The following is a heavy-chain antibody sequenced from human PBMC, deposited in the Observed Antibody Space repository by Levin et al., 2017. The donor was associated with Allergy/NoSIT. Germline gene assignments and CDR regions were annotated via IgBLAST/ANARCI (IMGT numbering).Heavy chain of an antibody. V-gene: IGHV4-31*03. Sequence: SETLSLTCTVSGGSMNSGGFYWSWIRQHPGTGLEWIGYIHHRGSTHYNPSLKRRLTISVDTSKNQFSLILRSVTAADTAVYFCARDSTSFQMDYWGQGTLVTVSS. CDR1: GGSMNSGGFY. J-gene: IGHJ4*02. D-gene: IGHD2-2*01. CDR2: IHHRGST. CDR3: ARDSTSFQMDY.